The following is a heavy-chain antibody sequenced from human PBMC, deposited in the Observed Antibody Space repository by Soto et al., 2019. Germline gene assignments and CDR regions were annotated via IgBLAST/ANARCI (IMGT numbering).Heavy chain of an antibody. D-gene: IGHD4-17*01. CDR3: ARDLRGHYGP. J-gene: IGHJ3*01. Sequence: GGSLRLSCAASGFTFSSYSMHWVRQAPGKGLEWVSSVSGSSSYIYYADSVKGRFTVSRDNANNLVFLQMNGLRPEDTAMYYCARDLRGHYGPWGQGTMVTVSS. CDR2: VSGSSSYI. V-gene: IGHV3-21*06. CDR1: GFTFSSYS.